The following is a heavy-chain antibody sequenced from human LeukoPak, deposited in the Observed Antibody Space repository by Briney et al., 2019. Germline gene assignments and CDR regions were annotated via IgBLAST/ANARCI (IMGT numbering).Heavy chain of an antibody. CDR3: AKGTLGHCNGASCYPLDY. Sequence: GGSLRLSCAASGFTFSNYAMAWVRQAPGKEPEWVSVITGGGGDTYHIDSVKGRFTISRDNSKNTLYLQMNSLRAEDTAVYFCAKGTLGHCNGASCYPLDYWGQGTLATVSS. J-gene: IGHJ4*02. CDR1: GFTFSNYA. V-gene: IGHV3-23*01. CDR2: ITGGGGDT. D-gene: IGHD2-15*01.